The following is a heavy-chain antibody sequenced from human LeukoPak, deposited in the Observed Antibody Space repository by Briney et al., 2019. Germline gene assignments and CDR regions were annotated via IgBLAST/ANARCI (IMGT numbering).Heavy chain of an antibody. Sequence: ASVKVSCKASGYTFTSYDINWVRQATGQGLEWMGWMNPNSGNTGYAQKLQGRVTMTTDTSTSTAYMELRSLRSDDTAVYYCARDQLGIAVAGGFDYWGQGTLVTVSS. D-gene: IGHD6-19*01. J-gene: IGHJ4*02. CDR2: MNPNSGNT. V-gene: IGHV1-8*01. CDR3: ARDQLGIAVAGGFDY. CDR1: GYTFTSYD.